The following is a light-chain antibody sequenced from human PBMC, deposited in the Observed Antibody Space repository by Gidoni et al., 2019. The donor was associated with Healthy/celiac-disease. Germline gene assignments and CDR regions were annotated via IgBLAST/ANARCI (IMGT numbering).Light chain of an antibody. V-gene: IGKV4-1*01. Sequence: DIVMTQSQDSLAVSLGERATINCKSSQSVLYSSNNKNYLAGYLQKPGQPPKLLIYWASTRESGVPDRFSGSGSGTDFTLTISSLQAEDVAVYYCQQYYSTPRTFGQGTKVEIK. CDR1: QSVLYSSNNKNY. J-gene: IGKJ1*01. CDR2: WAS. CDR3: QQYYSTPRT.